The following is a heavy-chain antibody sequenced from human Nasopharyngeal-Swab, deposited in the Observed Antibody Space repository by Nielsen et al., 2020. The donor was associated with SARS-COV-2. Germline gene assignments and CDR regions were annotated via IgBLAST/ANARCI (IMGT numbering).Heavy chain of an antibody. J-gene: IGHJ4*02. CDR3: ARDSVTWDPHYFDY. Sequence: SETLSLTCTVSGGSINSYYWNWIRQPAGKGLEWIGRIYTSGYTNYNPSLKSRVTLSLDTSKNQFSLNLSSVTAADTAVYHCARDSVTWDPHYFDYWGQGTLVTVSS. V-gene: IGHV4-4*07. CDR1: GGSINSYY. D-gene: IGHD4-17*01. CDR2: IYTSGYT.